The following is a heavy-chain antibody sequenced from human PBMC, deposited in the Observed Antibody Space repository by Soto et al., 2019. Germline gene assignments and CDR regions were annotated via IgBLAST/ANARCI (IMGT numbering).Heavy chain of an antibody. J-gene: IGHJ4*02. CDR1: GFTFSNAW. Sequence: EVQLVESGGGLVKPGGSVRLSCAASGFTFSNAWMSWVRQAPGKGLEWVGRIKSKTDGGTTDYAAPVKGRFTISRDDSKNTLYLQMNSLKTEDTAVYYCTTDQANNYDILTGYYEDYWGQVTLVTVSS. V-gene: IGHV3-15*01. CDR3: TTDQANNYDILTGYYEDY. D-gene: IGHD3-9*01. CDR2: IKSKTDGGTT.